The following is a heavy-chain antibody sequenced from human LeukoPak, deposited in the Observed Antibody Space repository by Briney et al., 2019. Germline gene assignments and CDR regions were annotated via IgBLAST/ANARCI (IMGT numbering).Heavy chain of an antibody. CDR1: GYTFTSYV. D-gene: IGHD3-10*01. CDR3: ARASFFGANFDY. J-gene: IGHJ4*02. Sequence: GASVKVSCKASGYTFTSYVMHWVRQAPGQRREGMGSLDAGNVNNTSSHKFQGRAPIPRTTPASTAYMELSSLRSEETAVYYGARASFFGANFDYWGPGTLVTASS. CDR2: LDAGNVNN. V-gene: IGHV1-3*01.